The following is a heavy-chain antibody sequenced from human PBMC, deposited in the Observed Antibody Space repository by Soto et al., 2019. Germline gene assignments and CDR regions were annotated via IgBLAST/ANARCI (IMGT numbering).Heavy chain of an antibody. CDR2: ISSIGST. CDR3: ARGLVIRPYYYHGMDV. J-gene: IGHJ6*02. V-gene: IGHV4-30-4*01. D-gene: IGHD3-9*01. Sequence: SETLSLTCTVSGGYISSGDYFWSWIRQSPGKGLEWIGYISSIGSTYYNPSLKSRVSVSRDTSKNQFSLKLSSVTTTDTAVYYCARGLVIRPYYYHGMDVWGQGTTVTVS. CDR1: GGYISSGDYF.